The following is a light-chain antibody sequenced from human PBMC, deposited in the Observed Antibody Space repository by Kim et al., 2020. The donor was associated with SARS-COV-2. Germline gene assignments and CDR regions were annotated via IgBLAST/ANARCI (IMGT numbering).Light chain of an antibody. V-gene: IGLV3-21*04. CDR3: QVWDSSSDHRVV. J-gene: IGLJ2*01. CDR1: SIGSKS. Sequence: SYELTQPHSVSVAPGKTARITCGGNSIGSKSVHWYQQKPGQAPVMVISYDSDRPSGIPERFSGSNSGNTATLTINRVETEDEADYYCQVWDSSSDHRVVFGGGTQLTVL. CDR2: YDS.